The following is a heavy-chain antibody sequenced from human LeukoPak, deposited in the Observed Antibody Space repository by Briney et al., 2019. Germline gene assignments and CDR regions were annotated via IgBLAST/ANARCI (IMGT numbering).Heavy chain of an antibody. Sequence: ASVKVSCKASGYTFTSYDINWVRQATGQGLEWVGWMNPNSGNTGYAQKFQGRVTMTRDTSISTAYMELSSLRSEDTAVYYCARGLGDYYDTSGYYYAVPAHWGQGTLVTVSS. CDR1: GYTFTSYD. J-gene: IGHJ4*02. CDR2: MNPNSGNT. V-gene: IGHV1-8*01. D-gene: IGHD3-22*01. CDR3: ARGLGDYYDTSGYYYAVPAH.